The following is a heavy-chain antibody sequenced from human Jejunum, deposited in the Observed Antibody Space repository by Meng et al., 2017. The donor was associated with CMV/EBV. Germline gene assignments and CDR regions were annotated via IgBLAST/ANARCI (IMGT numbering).Heavy chain of an antibody. CDR1: FSFLSSA. D-gene: IGHD6-13*01. Sequence: FSFLSSAMAWVRRAPGKGLEWVSAISTSGDSVYYAASVKGRFIVSRDNSKNTMYLQMNSPRAEDTAVYYCAKDAGTATGLSALDIWGQGAVVTVSS. CDR2: ISTSGDSV. CDR3: AKDAGTATGLSALDI. J-gene: IGHJ3*02. V-gene: IGHV3-23*01.